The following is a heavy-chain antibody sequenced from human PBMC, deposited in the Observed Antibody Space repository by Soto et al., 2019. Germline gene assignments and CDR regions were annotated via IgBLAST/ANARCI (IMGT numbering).Heavy chain of an antibody. D-gene: IGHD3-16*01. J-gene: IGHJ4*02. Sequence: QVQLMQSGAEVKKPGASVKVSCKASGYTFINYGINWVRQAPGQGLEWMGWLSAYNGNTKDAQKFQGRVTLTTDTSTSTAYMELTGLRYDDTAVYYCARDMVTFGGVRVSGYWGQGTLVTVSS. CDR3: ARDMVTFGGVRVSGY. V-gene: IGHV1-18*01. CDR2: LSAYNGNT. CDR1: GYTFINYG.